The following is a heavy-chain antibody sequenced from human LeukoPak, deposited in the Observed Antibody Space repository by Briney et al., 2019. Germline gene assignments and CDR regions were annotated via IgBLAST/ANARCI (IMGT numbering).Heavy chain of an antibody. D-gene: IGHD1-14*01. CDR2: IYYSGST. V-gene: IGHV4-39*07. J-gene: IGHJ6*03. Sequence: PSETLSLTCTVSGGSISSSSYYWGWIRQPPGKGLEWIGSIYYSGSTYYNPSFKSRVTISVDTSKNQFSLKLSSVTAADTAVYYCARLVVTGYYYYYYMDVWGKGTTVTVSS. CDR1: GGSISSSSYY. CDR3: ARLVVTGYYYYYYMDV.